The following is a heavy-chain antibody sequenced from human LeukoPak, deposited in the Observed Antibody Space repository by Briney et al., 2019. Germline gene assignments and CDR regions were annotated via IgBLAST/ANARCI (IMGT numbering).Heavy chain of an antibody. V-gene: IGHV4-59*01. J-gene: IGHJ6*03. CDR3: ARGGPPGYYYDYYMDV. Sequence: PSETLSLTCTVSGGSISSYYWSWIRQPPGKGLEWIGYIYYSGSTNYNPSLKSRVTISVDTSKNQFSLKLSSVTAADTAVYYCARGGPPGYYYDYYMDVWGKGTTVTISS. CDR2: IYYSGST. CDR1: GGSISSYY.